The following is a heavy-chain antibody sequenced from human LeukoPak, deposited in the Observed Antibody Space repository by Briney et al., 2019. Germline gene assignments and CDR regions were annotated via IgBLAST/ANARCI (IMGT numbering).Heavy chain of an antibody. CDR3: ARGGPYYYDSSGYYHAFDI. D-gene: IGHD3-22*01. CDR1: GGSINNYY. J-gene: IGHJ3*02. CDR2: IYYSGST. V-gene: IGHV4-59*04. Sequence: SETLSLTRTISGGSINNYYWTWIRQPPGKGLEWIGNIYYSGSTYYNPSLKSRVTISVDTSKNQFSLKLSSVTAADTAVFYCARGGPYYYDSSGYYHAFDIWGQGTMVTVSS.